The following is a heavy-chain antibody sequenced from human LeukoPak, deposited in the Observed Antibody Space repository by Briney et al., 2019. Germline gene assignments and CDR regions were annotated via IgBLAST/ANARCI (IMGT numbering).Heavy chain of an antibody. Sequence: GASVKVSCKASGGTFSSYAISWVRQDPGQGLEWMGRIIPILGIANYAQKFQGRVTITADKSTSTAYMELSSLRSEDTAVYYCAREWMVTPYYFDYWGQGTLVTVSS. CDR3: AREWMVTPYYFDY. CDR2: IIPILGIA. D-gene: IGHD5-18*01. J-gene: IGHJ4*02. V-gene: IGHV1-69*04. CDR1: GGTFSSYA.